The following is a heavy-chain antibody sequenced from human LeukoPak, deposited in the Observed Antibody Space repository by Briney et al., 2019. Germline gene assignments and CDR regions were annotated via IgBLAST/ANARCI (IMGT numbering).Heavy chain of an antibody. D-gene: IGHD3-10*01. Sequence: SETLSLTCTVPGGSISSGGYYWSWIRQHPGKGLECIGYIYYSGSTYYNPSLKSRVTISVDTSKNQFSLKLSSVTAADTAAYYCARTADGSGSYSDYWGQGTLVTVSS. V-gene: IGHV4-31*03. CDR3: ARTADGSGSYSDY. CDR1: GGSISSGGYY. J-gene: IGHJ4*02. CDR2: IYYSGST.